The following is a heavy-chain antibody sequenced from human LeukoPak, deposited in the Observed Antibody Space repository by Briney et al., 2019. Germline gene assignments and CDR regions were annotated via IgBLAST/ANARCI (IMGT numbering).Heavy chain of an antibody. CDR1: GFTFSDYS. V-gene: IGHV3-48*02. Sequence: GGSLRLSCAASGFTFSDYSMNWVRQAPGKGLEWVSYINSGSSTIYYVDSVEGRFTISRDNARNSLYLQMNSLRDEDTAVYHCARTRSKVGTPTFDYWGQGTLVTVSS. D-gene: IGHD4-23*01. CDR3: ARTRSKVGTPTFDY. J-gene: IGHJ4*02. CDR2: INSGSSTI.